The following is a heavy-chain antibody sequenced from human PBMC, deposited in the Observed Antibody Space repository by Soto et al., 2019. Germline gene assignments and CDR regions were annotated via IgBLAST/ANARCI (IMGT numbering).Heavy chain of an antibody. V-gene: IGHV4-4*02. CDR1: GGSIISSNC. Sequence: SETLSLTCAVSGGSIISSNCWSVFRQPPGKGLEWSGEIYHSGSTNYNPSLKSRVTISVDKSKNQFSLKLSSVTAADTAVYYCARVLRAYGSGSYFSYYYYGMDVWGQGTTVTVSS. CDR3: ARVLRAYGSGSYFSYYYYGMDV. J-gene: IGHJ6*02. D-gene: IGHD3-10*01. CDR2: IYHSGST.